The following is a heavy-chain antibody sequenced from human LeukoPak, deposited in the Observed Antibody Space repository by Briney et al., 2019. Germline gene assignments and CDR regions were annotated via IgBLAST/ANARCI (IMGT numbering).Heavy chain of an antibody. Sequence: TSETLSLTCTVSGGSISSYYWSWIRQPPGKGLEWIGYIYYSGSTNYNPSLKSRVTTSVDTSKNQFSLKLSSVTAADTAVYYCARETIAVAGPDAFDIWGQGTMVTVSS. CDR1: GGSISSYY. CDR2: IYYSGST. CDR3: ARETIAVAGPDAFDI. D-gene: IGHD6-19*01. J-gene: IGHJ3*02. V-gene: IGHV4-59*12.